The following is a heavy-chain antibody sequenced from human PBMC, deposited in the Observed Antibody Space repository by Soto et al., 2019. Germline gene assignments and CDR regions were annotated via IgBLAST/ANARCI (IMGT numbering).Heavy chain of an antibody. Sequence: EVQLVESGGGLVQPGGSLKLSCAASGFTFSGSAMHWVRQASGKGLEWVGRIRSKANSYATAYAASVKGRFTISRDDSKNTAYLQMNSLKTEDTAVYYCTRQSIVGAPDYWGQGTLVTVSS. CDR1: GFTFSGSA. V-gene: IGHV3-73*01. J-gene: IGHJ4*02. D-gene: IGHD1-26*01. CDR2: IRSKANSYAT. CDR3: TRQSIVGAPDY.